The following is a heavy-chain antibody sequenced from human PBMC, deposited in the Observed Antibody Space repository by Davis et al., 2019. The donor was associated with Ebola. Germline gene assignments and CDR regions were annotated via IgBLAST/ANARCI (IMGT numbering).Heavy chain of an antibody. Sequence: SVKVSCKASGGTFSSYAISWVRQAPGQGLEWMGGIIPIFGTANYAQKFQGRVTITADESTSTAYMVLSSLRSEDTAVYYCARDSKWFGELLVHYYGMDVWGQGTTVTVSS. D-gene: IGHD3-10*01. CDR1: GGTFSSYA. CDR2: IIPIFGTA. J-gene: IGHJ6*02. V-gene: IGHV1-69*13. CDR3: ARDSKWFGELLVHYYGMDV.